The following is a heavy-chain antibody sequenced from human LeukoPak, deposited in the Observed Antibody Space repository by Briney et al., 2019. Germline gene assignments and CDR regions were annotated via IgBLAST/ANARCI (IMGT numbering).Heavy chain of an antibody. CDR2: ISYDGSNK. Sequence: GGSLRLSCAASGFTFSSYGMHWVRQAPGKGLEWVAVISYDGSNKYYADSVKGRFTISRDNSKNTLYLQMNSLRAEDTAVYYCAKICPDPVYQLLYLYYFDYWGQGTLVTVSS. J-gene: IGHJ4*02. CDR1: GFTFSSYG. V-gene: IGHV3-30*18. D-gene: IGHD2-2*02. CDR3: AKICPDPVYQLLYLYYFDY.